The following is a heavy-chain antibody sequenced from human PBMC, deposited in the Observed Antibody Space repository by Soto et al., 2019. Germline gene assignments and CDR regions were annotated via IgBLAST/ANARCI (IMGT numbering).Heavy chain of an antibody. CDR1: GGSFSGYY. V-gene: IGHV4-34*01. CDR3: ARGLVVSFGEVTRRGGYYYYMDD. J-gene: IGHJ6*03. Sequence: QVQLQQWGAGLLKPSETLSLTCAVYGGSFSGYYWSWIRQTPGKGLEWIGEINDSGSTNHNPSLKSRVTILVDTPKNQFSLKLSLVAAADTAVYYCARGLVVSFGEVTRRGGYYYYMDDWGKGTTVTVSS. CDR2: INDSGST. D-gene: IGHD3-10*01.